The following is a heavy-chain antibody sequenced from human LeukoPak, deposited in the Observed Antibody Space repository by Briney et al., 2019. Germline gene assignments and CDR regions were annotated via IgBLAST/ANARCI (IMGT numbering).Heavy chain of an antibody. CDR2: ISGSGGST. J-gene: IGHJ4*02. CDR3: AKVEQQLVMEYYFDY. CDR1: GFTFSSYA. Sequence: GGSLRLSCAASGFTFSSYAMSWVRQAPGKGLEWVSAISGSGGSTYYADSVKVRFTISRDNSKNTRYRQMNSLRAEDTAVYYCAKVEQQLVMEYYFDYWGQGTLVTVSS. V-gene: IGHV3-23*01. D-gene: IGHD6-13*01.